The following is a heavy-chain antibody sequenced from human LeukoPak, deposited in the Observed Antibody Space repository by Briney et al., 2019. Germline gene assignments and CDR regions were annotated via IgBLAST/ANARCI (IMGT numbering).Heavy chain of an antibody. CDR1: GYSISSGYY. D-gene: IGHD2-15*01. CDR2: IYYSGST. V-gene: IGHV4-61*01. J-gene: IGHJ4*02. Sequence: SETLSLTCTVSGYSISSGYYWSWIRQPPGKGLEWIGYIYYSGSTNYNPSLKSRVTISVDTSKNQFSLKLSSVTAADTAVYYCAKGTVVVAASFDYWGQGTLVTVSS. CDR3: AKGTVVVAASFDY.